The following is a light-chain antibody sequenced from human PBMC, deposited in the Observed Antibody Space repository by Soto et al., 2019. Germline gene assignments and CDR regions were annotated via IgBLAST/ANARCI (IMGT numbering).Light chain of an antibody. V-gene: IGKV1-39*01. J-gene: IGKJ3*01. CDR1: QTIRSD. Sequence: DIQMTQSPSSLSASVGDRVTITCRASQTIRSDLNWYQQKPGKAPKLLIYAAASLQSGVPSRFSGSGSGTDFTLTISSLRPEDIATYYCQHSDHLPLFGPGTKVDF. CDR3: QHSDHLPL. CDR2: AAA.